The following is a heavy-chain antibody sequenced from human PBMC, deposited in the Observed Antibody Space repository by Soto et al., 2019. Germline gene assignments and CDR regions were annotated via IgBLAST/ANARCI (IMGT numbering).Heavy chain of an antibody. D-gene: IGHD6-6*01. J-gene: IGHJ4*02. CDR1: GDSIHSGDHY. Sequence: QVQLQESGPGLLKPSQTLSLTCTVSGDSIHSGDHYWSGIRQRPVKGLEWIGYIYYRGNTYYNPPPKSRVSISVDKTKKQFSLKLSSVIAADTAVYYCARSIGRNYFDYLGQGTLVTVSS. CDR2: IYYRGNT. V-gene: IGHV4-30-4*01. CDR3: ARSIGRNYFDY.